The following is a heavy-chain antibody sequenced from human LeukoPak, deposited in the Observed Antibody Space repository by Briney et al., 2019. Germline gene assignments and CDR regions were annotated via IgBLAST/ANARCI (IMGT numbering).Heavy chain of an antibody. CDR3: ERCLHSYGCLGYFDY. V-gene: IGHV6-1*01. CDR2: TYYLSRWYN. D-gene: IGHD3-10*01. J-gene: IGHJ4*02. CDR1: GDSVSSNSAA. Sequence: SQTLSLTCAISGDSVSSNSAAWNWIRQSPSRGLEWLGRTYYLSRWYNNYALSFQSRMTINPDTTNNQVSLHLNSVTPEDTAVYYCERCLHSYGCLGYFDYWGQGILVTVSS.